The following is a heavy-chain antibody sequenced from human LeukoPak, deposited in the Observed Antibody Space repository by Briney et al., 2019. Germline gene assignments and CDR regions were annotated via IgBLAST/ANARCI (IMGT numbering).Heavy chain of an antibody. CDR3: ARDGYRVVVVAATLNYYMDV. CDR1: GYTFTSYY. J-gene: IGHJ6*03. V-gene: IGHV1-46*01. D-gene: IGHD2-15*01. Sequence: ASVTVSCKASGYTFTSYYMHWVRQAPGQGLEWMGIINPSGGSTSYAQKFQGRVTMTRDTSTSTVYMELSSLRSEDTAVYYCARDGYRVVVVAATLNYYMDVWGKGTTVTVSS. CDR2: INPSGGST.